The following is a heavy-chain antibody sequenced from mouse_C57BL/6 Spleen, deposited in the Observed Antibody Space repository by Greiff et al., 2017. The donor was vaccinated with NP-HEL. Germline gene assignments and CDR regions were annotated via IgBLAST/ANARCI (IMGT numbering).Heavy chain of an antibody. V-gene: IGHV5-16*01. J-gene: IGHJ4*01. Sequence: DVKLVESEGGLVQPGSSMKLSCTASGFTFSDYYMAWVRQVPEKGLEWVANINYDGSSTYYLDSLKSRFIISRDNAKNILYLQMSSLNSEDTATYYCARGGGGLRPRNAMDYWGQGTSGTVSS. CDR2: INYDGSST. CDR3: ARGGGGLRPRNAMDY. D-gene: IGHD2-4*01. CDR1: GFTFSDYY.